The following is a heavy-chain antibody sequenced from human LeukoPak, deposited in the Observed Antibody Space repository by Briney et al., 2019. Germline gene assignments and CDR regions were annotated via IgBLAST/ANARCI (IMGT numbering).Heavy chain of an antibody. CDR1: GVSISPYY. Sequence: SETLSLTCTVSGVSISPYYWSWIRQPPGKGLEWIGYIYYSGSTNYNPSLKSRVNISVDKSTNQFSVKLSSVTAAETAMYYCARRSDNWNEYYFDYWGQGTLVPVSS. CDR3: ARRSDNWNEYYFDY. V-gene: IGHV4-59*08. J-gene: IGHJ4*02. D-gene: IGHD1-20*01. CDR2: IYYSGST.